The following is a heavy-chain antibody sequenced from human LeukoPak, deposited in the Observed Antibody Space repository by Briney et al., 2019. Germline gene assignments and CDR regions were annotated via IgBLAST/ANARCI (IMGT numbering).Heavy chain of an antibody. CDR3: AKGSSGWTYYYYYYGMDV. V-gene: IGHV3-30*18. CDR2: ISYDGSNK. CDR1: GFTVSSNY. D-gene: IGHD6-19*01. Sequence: GGSLRLSCAASGFTVSSNYMSWVRQAPGKGLEWVAVISYDGSNKYYADSVKGRFTISRDNSKNTLYLQMNSLRAEDTAVYYCAKGSSGWTYYYYYYGMDVWGQGTTVTVSS. J-gene: IGHJ6*02.